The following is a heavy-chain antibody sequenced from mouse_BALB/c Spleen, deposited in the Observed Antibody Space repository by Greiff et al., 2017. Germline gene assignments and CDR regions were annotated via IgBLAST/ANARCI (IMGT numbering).Heavy chain of an antibody. J-gene: IGHJ4*01. D-gene: IGHD1-2*01. CDR3: ARWGTTAYAMDY. Sequence: QVQLQQSGAELMKPGASVKISCKATGYTFSSYWIEWVKQRPGHGLEWIGEILPGSGSTNYNEKFKGKATFTADTSSNTAYMQLSSLTSEDSAVYYCARWGTTAYAMDYWGQGTSVTVSS. V-gene: IGHV1-9*01. CDR1: GYTFSSYW. CDR2: ILPGSGST.